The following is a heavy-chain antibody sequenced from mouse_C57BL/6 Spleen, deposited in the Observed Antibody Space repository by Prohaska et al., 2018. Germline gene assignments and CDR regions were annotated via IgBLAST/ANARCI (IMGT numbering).Heavy chain of an antibody. CDR2: IYPGSGNT. V-gene: IGHV1-66*01. D-gene: IGHD2-12*01. J-gene: IGHJ3*01. CDR3: ARSHYSGFAY. Sequence: QVQLQQSGPELVKPGASVKISCKASGYSFTSYYIHWVKQRPGQGLEWIGWIYPGSGNTKYNEKFKGKATLTADTSSSTAYMQLSSLTSEDSAVYYCARSHYSGFAYWGQGTLVTVSA. CDR1: GYSFTSYY.